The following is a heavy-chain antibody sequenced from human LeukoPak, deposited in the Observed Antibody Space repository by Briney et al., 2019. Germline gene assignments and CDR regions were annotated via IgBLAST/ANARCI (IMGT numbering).Heavy chain of an antibody. CDR2: IYYSGST. V-gene: IGHV4-39*01. CDR3: ARLVATLREYFDY. D-gene: IGHD2-15*01. CDR1: GGSISSSSYY. Sequence: NPSETLSLTCTVSGGSISSSSYYWGWIRQPPGKRLEWIGSIYYSGSTYYNPSLKSRVSISVDTSKNQFSLKLSSVAAADTAVYYCARLVATLREYFDYWGQGTLVTVSS. J-gene: IGHJ4*02.